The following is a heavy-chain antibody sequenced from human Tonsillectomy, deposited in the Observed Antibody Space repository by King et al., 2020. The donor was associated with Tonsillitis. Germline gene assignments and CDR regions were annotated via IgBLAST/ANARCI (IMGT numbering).Heavy chain of an antibody. CDR3: AREPRRYSGYDNPWFDP. Sequence: QLVQSGGGVVQPGRSLRLSCAASGFTFSSYAMHWVRQAPGKGLEWVAVISYDGSNKYYADSGKGRITISRDNSKNTLYLQMNSLRAEDTAVYYCAREPRRYSGYDNPWFDPWGQGTLVTVSS. CDR2: ISYDGSNK. D-gene: IGHD5-12*01. V-gene: IGHV3-30-3*01. CDR1: GFTFSSYA. J-gene: IGHJ5*02.